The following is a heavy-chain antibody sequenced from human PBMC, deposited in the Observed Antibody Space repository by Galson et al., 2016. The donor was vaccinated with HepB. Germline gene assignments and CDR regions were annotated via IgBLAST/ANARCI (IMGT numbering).Heavy chain of an antibody. V-gene: IGHV1-3*01. J-gene: IGHJ4*02. D-gene: IGHD6-19*01. CDR2: INGGNGNA. CDR3: ARGIAVAGTGGKLDY. Sequence: SVKVSCKASGYTFIRYAMHWARQAPGQRLEWMGWINGGNGNATYSPRSQGRVSIIRDTSASTGYTELSSLRSEDTAVYYCARGIAVAGTGGKLDYWGQGTLVTVSS. CDR1: GYTFIRYA.